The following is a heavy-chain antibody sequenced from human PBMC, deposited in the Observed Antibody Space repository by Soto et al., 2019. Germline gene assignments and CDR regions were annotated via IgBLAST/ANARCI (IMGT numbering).Heavy chain of an antibody. CDR3: TSSYSTSASPYY. Sequence: SQTLSLTCAVYGGSFSGYYWSWIRQPPGRGLEWIGYVYHSGSTNYNPSLKSRVSMSVDVSRNHFSLTLHSVTAADTDVYFCTSSYSTSASPYYWGQGTLVTVSS. CDR1: GGSFSGYY. V-gene: IGHV4-34*10. J-gene: IGHJ4*02. CDR2: VYHSGST. D-gene: IGHD6-6*01.